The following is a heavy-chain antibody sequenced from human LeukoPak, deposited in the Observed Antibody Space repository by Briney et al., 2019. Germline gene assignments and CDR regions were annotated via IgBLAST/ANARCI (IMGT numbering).Heavy chain of an antibody. V-gene: IGHV4-4*02. CDR2: IYHSGST. Sequence: SSETLSLTCAVSGGSISSSNWWSWVRQPPGKGLEWIGEIYHSGSTNYNPSLKSRVTISVDKSKNQFSLKLSSVTAADTAVYYCARAGQWLVTSDYWGQGTLVTVSS. D-gene: IGHD6-19*01. CDR3: ARAGQWLVTSDY. CDR1: GGSISSSNW. J-gene: IGHJ4*02.